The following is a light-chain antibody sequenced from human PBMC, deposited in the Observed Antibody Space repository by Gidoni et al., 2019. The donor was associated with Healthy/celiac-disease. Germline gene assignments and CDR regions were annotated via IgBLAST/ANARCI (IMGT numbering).Light chain of an antibody. V-gene: IGKV3-20*01. Sequence: ELVLTQSPGTLSWSPGERATLSCRASQSVSSSYLAWYQQNPGQAPRLLIYGASSRATGIPDRFSGSGSGTDFTLTISRLEPEDFAVYYCQQYGSSPYTFGQGTKLEIK. CDR1: QSVSSSY. J-gene: IGKJ2*01. CDR2: GAS. CDR3: QQYGSSPYT.